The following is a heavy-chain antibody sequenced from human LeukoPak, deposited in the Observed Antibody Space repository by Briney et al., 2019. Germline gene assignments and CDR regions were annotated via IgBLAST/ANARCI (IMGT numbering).Heavy chain of an antibody. V-gene: IGHV4-4*09. Sequence: NPSETLSPTRPVAGGSISSSYCGWIRQPPRNGREWLGYIYTSGSTNYNPSLKSRVTISVDTSKNQFSLKLSSVTAADTAVYYCARHDYGGNPPWYFDLWCRGTLVTVSS. CDR2: IYTSGST. CDR3: ARHDYGGNPPWYFDL. J-gene: IGHJ2*01. CDR1: GGSISSSY. D-gene: IGHD4-23*01.